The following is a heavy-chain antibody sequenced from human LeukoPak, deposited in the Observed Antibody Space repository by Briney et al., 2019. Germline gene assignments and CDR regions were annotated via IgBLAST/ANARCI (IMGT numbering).Heavy chain of an antibody. CDR1: EYTFTSYA. D-gene: IGHD4-23*01. CDR3: ARDLTVVTRFPFMDV. J-gene: IGHJ6*02. Sequence: ASVKVSCKASEYTFTSYAMHWVRQAPGQRLEWMGWINAGNGNTKYSQKFQGRVTITRDTSASTAYMELSSLRSEDTAVYYCARDLTVVTRFPFMDVWGQGTTVTVSS. V-gene: IGHV1-3*01. CDR2: INAGNGNT.